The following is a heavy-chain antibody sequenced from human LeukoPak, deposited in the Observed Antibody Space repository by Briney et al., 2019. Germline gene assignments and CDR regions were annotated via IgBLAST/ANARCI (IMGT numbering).Heavy chain of an antibody. J-gene: IGHJ4*02. V-gene: IGHV1-18*01. CDR1: RGTFSSYA. CDR3: ARVNGGTGKTFDY. Sequence: ASVKVSCKASRGTFSSYAISWVRQAPGQGLEGMGWISAYNGNTNYAQKLQGRVTMTTDTSTSTAYTELRSLRSDDTAVYYCARVNGGTGKTFDYWGQGTLVTVSS. D-gene: IGHD4-23*01. CDR2: ISAYNGNT.